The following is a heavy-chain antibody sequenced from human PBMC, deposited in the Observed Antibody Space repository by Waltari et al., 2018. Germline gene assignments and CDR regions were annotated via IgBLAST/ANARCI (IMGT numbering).Heavy chain of an antibody. D-gene: IGHD7-27*01. V-gene: IGHV4-38-2*01. Sequence: QVQLQESGPGLVKPSETLSLTCAVSGYSISSGYYWGWIRQPPGKGLEWIGSIYHSGSTYYNPSLKSRVTISVDTSKNQFSLNLSSVTAADTAVYYCARATGGFDHWGQGTLVTVSS. J-gene: IGHJ4*02. CDR1: GYSISSGYY. CDR2: IYHSGST. CDR3: ARATGGFDH.